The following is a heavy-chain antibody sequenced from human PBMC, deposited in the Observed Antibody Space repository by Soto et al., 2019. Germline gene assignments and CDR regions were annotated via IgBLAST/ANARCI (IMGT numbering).Heavy chain of an antibody. CDR3: AIGYYGSGSSLDY. CDR1: GFTFSSYW. Sequence: SLRLSCAASGFTFSSYWMHWVRQAPGKGLVWVSRINSDGSSTSYADSVKGRFTISRDNAKNTLYLQMNSLRAEDTAVYYCAIGYYGSGSSLDYWGQGTLVTVSS. CDR2: INSDGSST. D-gene: IGHD3-10*01. V-gene: IGHV3-74*01. J-gene: IGHJ4*02.